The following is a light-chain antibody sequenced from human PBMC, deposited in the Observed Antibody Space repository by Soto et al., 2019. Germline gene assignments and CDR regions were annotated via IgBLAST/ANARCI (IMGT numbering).Light chain of an antibody. Sequence: QSALTQPASVSGSPGQSITISCTGTSSDVGGYNYVSWYQQHPGKAPKLMIYDVSNRPSGVSNRFSGSKSGNTASLTISGLQAEDEAYYYCSSYTTGSTLIFGGGTQLTVL. V-gene: IGLV2-14*01. CDR2: DVS. CDR1: SSDVGGYNY. CDR3: SSYTTGSTLI. J-gene: IGLJ2*01.